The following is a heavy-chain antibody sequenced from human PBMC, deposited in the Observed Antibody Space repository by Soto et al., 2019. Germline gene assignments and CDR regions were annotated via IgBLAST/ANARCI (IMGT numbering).Heavy chain of an antibody. CDR1: GYTFTTYG. V-gene: IGHV1-18*01. CDR3: ARAPYLGDHQY. Sequence: QVQLVQSGGEVKKPGASVKVSCKTSGYTFTTYGISWVRQAPGQGLEWVGWISAYSGKTHYAQKFQGKVTMTTDTSTNTAYLELRSLRSDDTAVYYCARAPYLGDHQYWGQGTLVTVSS. D-gene: IGHD3-16*01. J-gene: IGHJ4*02. CDR2: ISAYSGKT.